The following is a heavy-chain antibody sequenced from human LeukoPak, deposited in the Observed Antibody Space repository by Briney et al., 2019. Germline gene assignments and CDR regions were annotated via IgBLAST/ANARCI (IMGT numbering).Heavy chain of an antibody. D-gene: IGHD3-16*01. Sequence: PSETLSLTCTVSGGSISSYYWSWIQQPPGKDLEWIGYIYYSGSTNYNPSLKSRVTISVDTSKNQFSLKLSSVTAADTAVYYCATSRGTWHAFDIWGQGTMVTVSS. CDR3: ATSRGTWHAFDI. V-gene: IGHV4-59*01. CDR2: IYYSGST. CDR1: GGSISSYY. J-gene: IGHJ3*02.